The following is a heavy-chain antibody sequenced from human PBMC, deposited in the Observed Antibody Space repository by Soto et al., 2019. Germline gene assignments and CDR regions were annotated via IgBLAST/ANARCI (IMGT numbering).Heavy chain of an antibody. V-gene: IGHV3-74*01. J-gene: IGHJ4*02. Sequence: EVQLVESGGALVQPGGSLRLSCAASGFTFSNYWMHWVRQAPGKGLVWISRMNSDGSNTVYADAVKGRFTISRDNGKNSLYLQMNSLRVEDTGVYHCSSSKGRVCNGPITYWGQGTLATVSS. CDR3: SSSKGRVCNGPITY. CDR1: GFTFSNYW. D-gene: IGHD3-10*01. CDR2: MNSDGSNT.